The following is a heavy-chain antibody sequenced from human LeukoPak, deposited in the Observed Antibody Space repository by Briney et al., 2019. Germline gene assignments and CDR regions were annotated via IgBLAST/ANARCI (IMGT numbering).Heavy chain of an antibody. D-gene: IGHD5-12*01. J-gene: IGHJ4*02. CDR3: ARGPGGYESLPN. CDR2: INHSGST. V-gene: IGHV4-34*01. Sequence: GSLRLSCAASGFTFSSYGMHWVRQAPGKGLEWIGEINHSGSTNYNPSLKSRVTISVDTSKNQFSLKLSSVTAADTAVYYCARGPGGYESLPNWGQGTLVTVSS. CDR1: GFTFSSYG.